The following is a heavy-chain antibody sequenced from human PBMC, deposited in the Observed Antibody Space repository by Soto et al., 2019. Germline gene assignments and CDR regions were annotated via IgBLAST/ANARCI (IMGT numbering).Heavy chain of an antibody. V-gene: IGHV3-7*01. J-gene: IGHJ4*02. D-gene: IGHD2-2*01. CDR1: GFTFSTYW. Sequence: EVQLVQSGGDLVQPGGSLRLSCVASGFTFSTYWMTWVRQAPRMGLEWVAGIKEDASEEVYVDSVKGRFSISRDNAKNSLYLQLNSRSAEDTAVYYFATAISSPFSNFDYWGQGSLVTVSS. CDR2: IKEDASEE. CDR3: ATAISSPFSNFDY.